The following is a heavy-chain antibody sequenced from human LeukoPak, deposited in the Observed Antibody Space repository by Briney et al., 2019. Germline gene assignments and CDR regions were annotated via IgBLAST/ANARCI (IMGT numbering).Heavy chain of an antibody. Sequence: PSETLSLTCTVSGDSISYYYWSWIRQPPGKGLEWIGKIYYSGNTNYNPSLKSRVTISVDTSKNQFSLKLSSVTAADTAVYYCARRYYGSGIDYWGQGTLVTVSS. J-gene: IGHJ4*02. V-gene: IGHV4-59*08. CDR2: IYYSGNT. CDR3: ARRYYGSGIDY. CDR1: GDSISYYY. D-gene: IGHD3-10*01.